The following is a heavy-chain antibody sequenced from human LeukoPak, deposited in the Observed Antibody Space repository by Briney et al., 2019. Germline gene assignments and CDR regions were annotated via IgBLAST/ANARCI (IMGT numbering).Heavy chain of an antibody. CDR1: GHPFTGYY. CDR3: TTYSNGWYWELDY. V-gene: IGHV1-2*02. CDR2: INSNSGAT. Sequence: ASVKVSCKTSGHPFTGYYIHWVRQAPGQGLEWMGWINSNSGATNYAQKFQGRLTVTRDTSVTTAYMELSRLRSDDTAMYYCTTYSNGWYWELDYWGQGTLVSVSS. D-gene: IGHD6-19*01. J-gene: IGHJ4*02.